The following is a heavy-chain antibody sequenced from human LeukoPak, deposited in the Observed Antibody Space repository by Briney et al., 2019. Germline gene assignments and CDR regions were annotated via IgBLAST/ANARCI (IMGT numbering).Heavy chain of an antibody. Sequence: GGSLRLSCAASGFTFSSYSMNWVRQAPGKGLEWVSSISSSSSYIYYADSVKGRFTISRDNAKNSLYLQMNSLRAEDTAVYYCARGSGSYYGDDAFDIWGQGTMVTVSS. J-gene: IGHJ3*02. V-gene: IGHV3-21*01. CDR1: GFTFSSYS. CDR3: ARGSGSYYGDDAFDI. CDR2: ISSSSSYI. D-gene: IGHD1-26*01.